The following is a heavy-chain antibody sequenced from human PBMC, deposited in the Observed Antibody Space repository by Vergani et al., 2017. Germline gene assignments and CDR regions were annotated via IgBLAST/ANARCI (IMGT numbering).Heavy chain of an antibody. J-gene: IGHJ4*02. CDR2: ISGSGGST. CDR3: AKDNHRGSGSPRFNFDY. D-gene: IGHD3-10*01. CDR1: GFTFSSYA. V-gene: IGHV3-23*01. Sequence: EVQLLESGGGLVQPGGSLRLSCAASGFTFSSYAMSWVRQAPGKGLEWVSAISGSGGSTYYADSVKGRFTISRDNSKNTLYLQMNSLVAEDTAVYYCAKDNHRGSGSPRFNFDYWGQGTLVTVSS.